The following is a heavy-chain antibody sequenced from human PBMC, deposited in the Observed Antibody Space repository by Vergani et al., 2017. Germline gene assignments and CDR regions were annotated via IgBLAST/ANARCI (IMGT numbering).Heavy chain of an antibody. D-gene: IGHD2-2*01. CDR1: GYTFTSYY. V-gene: IGHV1-46*01. J-gene: IGHJ5*02. Sequence: QVQLVQSGAEVKKLGASVKVSCKASGYTFTSYYMHWVRQAPGQGLEWMGIINPSGGSTSYAQKFQGRVTMTRATSTSTVYMELSSLRSEDTAVYYCARDSRYCSSTSCYVGRDWFDPWGQGTLVTVSS. CDR2: INPSGGST. CDR3: ARDSRYCSSTSCYVGRDWFDP.